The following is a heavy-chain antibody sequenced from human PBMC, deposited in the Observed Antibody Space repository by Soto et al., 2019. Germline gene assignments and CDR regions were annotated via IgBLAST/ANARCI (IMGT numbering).Heavy chain of an antibody. Sequence: QVQLQESGPGLLKPSETLSLTCTVSSGSLSRYYWAWIRQPPGKGLEWIGYVYSGGSTFYNPSLNGRVTISIDTSKSQFSLRLTSVTAADTGVFYCARAPRSGDCFDYWGQGTLVTVFS. CDR1: SGSLSRYY. CDR3: ARAPRSGDCFDY. V-gene: IGHV4-59*01. CDR2: VYSGGST. J-gene: IGHJ4*02. D-gene: IGHD1-26*01.